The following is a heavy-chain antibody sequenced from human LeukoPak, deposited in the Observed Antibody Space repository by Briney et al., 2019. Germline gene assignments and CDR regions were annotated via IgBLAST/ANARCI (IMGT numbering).Heavy chain of an antibody. CDR3: ARVYCGRTTCDPWLDP. D-gene: IGHD2-21*01. Sequence: GGSLRLSCAASGFTFSSHALHWVRQAPGKGLEWVAVISYDGSDKYYADSVKGRFTISRDNSKNTLYPQMNSLRAEDTAVYYCARVYCGRTTCDPWLDPWGQGTLVTVSS. CDR2: ISYDGSDK. CDR1: GFTFSSHA. J-gene: IGHJ5*02. V-gene: IGHV3-30-3*01.